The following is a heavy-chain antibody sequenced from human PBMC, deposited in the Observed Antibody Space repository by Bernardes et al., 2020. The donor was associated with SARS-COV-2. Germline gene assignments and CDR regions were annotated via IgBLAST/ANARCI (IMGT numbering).Heavy chain of an antibody. J-gene: IGHJ5*02. CDR3: AKDSYDFGVVIIFSGFT. D-gene: IGHD3-3*01. V-gene: IGHV3-23*01. CDR2: ISGSGGST. Sequence: GGSLRLSCAASGFTFSSYAMSWVRQAPGKGLEWVSAISGSGGSTYYADSVKGRFTISRDNSKNTLYLQMNSLRAEDTAVYYCAKDSYDFGVVIIFSGFTWGQGTLVTVSS. CDR1: GFTFSSYA.